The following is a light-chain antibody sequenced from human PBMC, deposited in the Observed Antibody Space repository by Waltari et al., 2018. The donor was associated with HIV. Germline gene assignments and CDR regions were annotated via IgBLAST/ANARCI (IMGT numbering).Light chain of an antibody. CDR1: GSNIGNNY. CDR3: GTWDNSLNTWV. CDR2: DND. J-gene: IGLJ3*02. Sequence: QSVLTPPPSVSAAPGQRVTISCYGSGSNIGNNYVSWYQQLPGTAPKLLNYDNDKRPSGIPARFSGSKSGTSATLGITGLQTGDEAHYYCGTWDNSLNTWVFGGGTKLTVL. V-gene: IGLV1-51*01.